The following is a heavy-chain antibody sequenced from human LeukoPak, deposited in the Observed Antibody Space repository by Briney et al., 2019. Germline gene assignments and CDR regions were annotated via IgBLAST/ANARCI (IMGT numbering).Heavy chain of an antibody. CDR1: GGSISSYY. Sequence: SETLSLTCTVSGGSISSYYWSWIRQPPGKGLEWIGYIYYSGSTNYNPSLKSRVTISVDTSKNQFSLRLTSVTAADTAVYYCAREYDRNWFDPWGQGILVTVSS. J-gene: IGHJ5*02. D-gene: IGHD3-9*01. V-gene: IGHV4-59*01. CDR2: IYYSGST. CDR3: AREYDRNWFDP.